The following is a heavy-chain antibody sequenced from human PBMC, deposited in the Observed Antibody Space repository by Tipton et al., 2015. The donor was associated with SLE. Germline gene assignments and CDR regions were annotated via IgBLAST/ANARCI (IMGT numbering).Heavy chain of an antibody. CDR2: GYIYSSGST. CDR1: GGSISSSSYY. V-gene: IGHV4-61*09. D-gene: IGHD2-15*01. CDR3: ARDARMTLDAFDI. J-gene: IGHJ3*02. Sequence: TLSLTCTVSGGSISSSSYYWSWVRQPAGKGLEWIGYIYTIGYIYSSGSTNYNPSLKSRVTISVDTSKNQFSLKLSSVTAADTAVYYCARDARMTLDAFDIWGQGTMVTVSS.